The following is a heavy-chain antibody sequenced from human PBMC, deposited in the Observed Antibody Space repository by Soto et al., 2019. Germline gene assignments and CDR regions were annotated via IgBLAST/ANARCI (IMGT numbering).Heavy chain of an antibody. V-gene: IGHV3-30*03. D-gene: IGHD5-18*01. Sequence: GGSLRLSCAASGFTFSSYGFHWVRQAPGKGLEWVAVISYDGSDTYHADSVKGRFTISRDNSKNTLYLQMNSLRPEDTAVYYCARDSGHTTMVRFDFWGQGTLVTVSS. J-gene: IGHJ4*02. CDR1: GFTFSSYG. CDR3: ARDSGHTTMVRFDF. CDR2: ISYDGSDT.